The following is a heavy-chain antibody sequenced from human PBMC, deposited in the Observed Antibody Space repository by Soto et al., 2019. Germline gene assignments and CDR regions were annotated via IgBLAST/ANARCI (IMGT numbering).Heavy chain of an antibody. Sequence: QVQLVESGGDLVKRGGSLRLSCAASGYTFSDYYMSWIRQAPGKGLEWISYIDTSSTKIYYADSVKGRFTIRMDNAKNSLYLEMNSLRDEDTAVYYCASHYDMWSGYLSPVDYWGQGTLVTVSS. CDR2: IDTSSTKI. D-gene: IGHD3-3*01. V-gene: IGHV3-11*01. CDR1: GYTFSDYY. CDR3: ASHYDMWSGYLSPVDY. J-gene: IGHJ4*02.